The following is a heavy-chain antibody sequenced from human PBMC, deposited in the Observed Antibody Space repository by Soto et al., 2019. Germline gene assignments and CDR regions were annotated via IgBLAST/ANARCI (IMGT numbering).Heavy chain of an antibody. V-gene: IGHV3-23*01. CDR3: ANGALGDILTGYYRMGVVDY. D-gene: IGHD3-9*01. CDR1: GFTFSSYA. J-gene: IGHJ4*02. Sequence: PGGSLRLSCAASGFTFSSYAMSWVRQAPGKGLEWVSAISGSGGSTYYADSVKGRFTISRDNSKNTLYLQMNSLRAEDTAVYYCANGALGDILTGYYRMGVVDYWGQGTLVTVSS. CDR2: ISGSGGST.